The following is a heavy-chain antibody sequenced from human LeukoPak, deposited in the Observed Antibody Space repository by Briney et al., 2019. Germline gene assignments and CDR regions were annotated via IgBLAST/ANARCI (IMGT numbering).Heavy chain of an antibody. CDR3: ATAIFGSSGYYLDY. V-gene: IGHV1-24*01. CDR1: GYTLTELS. J-gene: IGHJ4*02. D-gene: IGHD3-22*01. CDR2: FDPEDGET. Sequence: GASVKVSCKVSGYTLTELSMPWVRQAPGKGLEWMGGFDPEDGETIYAQKFQGRVTMTEDTSTDTAYMELSSLRSEDTAVYYCATAIFGSSGYYLDYWGQGTLVTVSS.